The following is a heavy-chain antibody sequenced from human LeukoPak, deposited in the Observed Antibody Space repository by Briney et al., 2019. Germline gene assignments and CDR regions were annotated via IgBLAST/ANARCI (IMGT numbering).Heavy chain of an antibody. CDR3: ARDPGDFALD. CDR1: GFTFSSYS. V-gene: IGHV3-21*01. D-gene: IGHD1-1*01. J-gene: IGHJ4*02. CDR2: ISGSGIYI. Sequence: GGSLRLSCAASGFTFSSYSMNWVRQAPGKGLEWVSSISGSGIYIYYADSLKGRFTISRDNAKNSLYLQVNSLRAEDTAMYYCARDPGDFALDWGQGTLVTVSS.